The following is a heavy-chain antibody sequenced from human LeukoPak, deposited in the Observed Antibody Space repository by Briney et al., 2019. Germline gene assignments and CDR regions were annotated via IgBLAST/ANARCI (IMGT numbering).Heavy chain of an antibody. CDR3: ARDLRGVRLRLHNWFDP. CDR2: IYTSGST. Sequence: SETLSLTCTVSGGSISSYYWSWIRQPAGKGLEWIGRIYTSGSTNYNPSLKSRVTMSVDTSKNQFSLKLSSVTAADTAVYYCARDLRGVRLRLHNWFDPWGQGTLVTVSS. J-gene: IGHJ5*02. CDR1: GGSISSYY. V-gene: IGHV4-4*07. D-gene: IGHD5-12*01.